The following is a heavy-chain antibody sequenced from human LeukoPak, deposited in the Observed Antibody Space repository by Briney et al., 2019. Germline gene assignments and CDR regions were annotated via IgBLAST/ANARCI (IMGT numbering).Heavy chain of an antibody. V-gene: IGHV3-11*05. J-gene: IGHJ4*02. CDR1: GFTFSDYY. D-gene: IGHD2-15*01. CDR3: ARGGGSSDY. CDR2: ISSSSGYT. Sequence: NPGRSLRLSCAASGFTFSDYYMSWMRQAPGKGLEWVSYISSSSGYTNYADSVKGRFTISRDNAKNSLYLQMNSLRAEDTAVYYCARGGGSSDYWGQGTLVTVSS.